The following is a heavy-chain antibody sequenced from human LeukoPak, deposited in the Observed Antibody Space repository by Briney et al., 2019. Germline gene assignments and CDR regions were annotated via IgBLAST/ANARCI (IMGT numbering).Heavy chain of an antibody. V-gene: IGHV4-30-4*01. CDR3: ASLSTEGY. Sequence: KASETLSLTCTVSGGSISRGDYYWSWIRQPQGKGLEWIGYIYYSGSTYYNPSLKSRVTISVDTSKNQFSLKLSSVTAADTAVYYCASLSTEGYWGQGTLVTVSS. CDR1: GGSISRGDYY. CDR2: IYYSGST. J-gene: IGHJ4*02.